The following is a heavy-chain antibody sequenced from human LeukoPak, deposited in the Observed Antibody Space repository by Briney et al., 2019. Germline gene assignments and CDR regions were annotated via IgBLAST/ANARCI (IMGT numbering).Heavy chain of an antibody. CDR2: ITDSGGAT. Sequence: GGSLRLSCAASGFTFSGYAMSWVRQAPGKGPEWVSAITDSGGATCYADSVKGRFTISRDNSGNTLYLQMNSLRAEDTALYYCAKGLYSSRCDGFDTWGQGTMITVSS. V-gene: IGHV3-23*01. CDR1: GFTFSGYA. CDR3: AKGLYSSRCDGFDT. J-gene: IGHJ3*02. D-gene: IGHD6-13*01.